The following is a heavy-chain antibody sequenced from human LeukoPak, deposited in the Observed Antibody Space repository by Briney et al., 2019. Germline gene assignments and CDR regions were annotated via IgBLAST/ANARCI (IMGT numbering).Heavy chain of an antibody. J-gene: IGHJ4*02. V-gene: IGHV1-3*01. Sequence: ASVKVSCLASGYTFSSYAIQWVRQAPGQRLEWMGWMNAGNGNTKYSQNSQGRVTITRDTSASTAYMELSSLTSEDTAVYYCARARWTSTVTTYYLDYWGQGTLVTVSS. CDR2: MNAGNGNT. D-gene: IGHD4-17*01. CDR1: GYTFSSYA. CDR3: ARARWTSTVTTYYLDY.